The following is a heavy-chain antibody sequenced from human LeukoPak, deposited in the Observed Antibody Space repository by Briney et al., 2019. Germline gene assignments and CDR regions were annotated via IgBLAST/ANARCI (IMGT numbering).Heavy chain of an antibody. CDR3: AKDLALAGTGGGFDV. V-gene: IGHV3-23*01. J-gene: IGHJ3*01. CDR1: GFTFTTYA. CDR2: ISGGGDKA. D-gene: IGHD6-19*01. Sequence: GSLRLSCAASGFTFTTYAINWVRQAPGKGLEWVSGISGGGDKAYYADSVNGRFTISRDNSKNTVSLQMSSLRAEDTALYYCAKDLALAGTGGGFDVWGQGTRVPVSS.